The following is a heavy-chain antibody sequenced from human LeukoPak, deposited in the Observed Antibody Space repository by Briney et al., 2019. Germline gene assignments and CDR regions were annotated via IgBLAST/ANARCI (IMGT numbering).Heavy chain of an antibody. CDR2: IVVGSGNT. V-gene: IGHV1-58*01. Sequence: SVKVSCKASGFTFTSSAVQWVRQARGQRLEWIGWIVVGSGNTNYAQKFQERVTITTDMSTSTAYMELSSLRSEDTAVYYCAAEPYYYDSSGSEEYFQHWGQGTLVTVSS. CDR3: AAEPYYYDSSGSEEYFQH. D-gene: IGHD3-22*01. J-gene: IGHJ1*01. CDR1: GFTFTSSA.